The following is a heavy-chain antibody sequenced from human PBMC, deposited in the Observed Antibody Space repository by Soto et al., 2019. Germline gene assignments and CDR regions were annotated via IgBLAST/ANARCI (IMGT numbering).Heavy chain of an antibody. Sequence: PGGSLRLSCAASGFTFSSCWMHWVRQTPGKGLVWVSRIKTDGSYTDYADSVKGRFAISRDNAKNTLYLQMNSLRAEDTAVYFCARDKGRSPLDYWGQGTLVTVSS. D-gene: IGHD2-15*01. CDR1: GFTFSSCW. CDR2: IKTDGSYT. J-gene: IGHJ4*02. V-gene: IGHV3-74*01. CDR3: ARDKGRSPLDY.